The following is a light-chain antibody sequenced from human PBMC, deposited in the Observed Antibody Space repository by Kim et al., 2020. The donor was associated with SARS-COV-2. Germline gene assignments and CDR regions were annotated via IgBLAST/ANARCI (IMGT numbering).Light chain of an antibody. Sequence: EIVLTQSPGTLSLSPGERATLSCRASQSVTSNYIAWYQQKPGQAPRLLILGASSRATGIPDRFSGSGSGTDFTLTMSRLEPEDFAVYLCQLYGHSPYIFGQ. CDR1: QSVTSNY. J-gene: IGKJ2*01. CDR3: QLYGHSPYI. CDR2: GAS. V-gene: IGKV3-20*01.